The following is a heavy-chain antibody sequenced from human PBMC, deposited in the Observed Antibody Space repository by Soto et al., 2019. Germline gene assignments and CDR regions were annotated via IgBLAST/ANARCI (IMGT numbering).Heavy chain of an antibody. CDR1: GYSFTSYW. D-gene: IGHD1-1*01. Sequence: GESLKISCKGSGYSFTSYWISWVRQMPGKGLEWMGRIDPSDSYTNYSPSFQGHVTISADKSISTAYLQWSSLKASDTAMYYCARQRQTGTHYYYYGMDVWGQGTTVTVSS. J-gene: IGHJ6*02. V-gene: IGHV5-10-1*01. CDR2: IDPSDSYT. CDR3: ARQRQTGTHYYYYGMDV.